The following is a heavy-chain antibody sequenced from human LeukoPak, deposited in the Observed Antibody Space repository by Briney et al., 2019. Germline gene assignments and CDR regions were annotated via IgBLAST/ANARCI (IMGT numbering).Heavy chain of an antibody. Sequence: SETLSLTCTVSGGSIRSYYWSGIRQPPGKGLEWIGYIYYSGSTNYNPSLKSRVTISVDTSKNQFSLKLSSVTAADTAVYYCARARPSPVYDYWGQGTLVTVSS. V-gene: IGHV4-59*01. D-gene: IGHD1-14*01. J-gene: IGHJ4*02. CDR2: IYYSGST. CDR1: GGSIRSYY. CDR3: ARARPSPVYDY.